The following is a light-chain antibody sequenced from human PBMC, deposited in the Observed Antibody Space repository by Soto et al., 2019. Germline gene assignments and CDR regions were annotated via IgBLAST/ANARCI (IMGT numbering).Light chain of an antibody. CDR3: QQTSSFPLT. CDR2: AAS. J-gene: IGKJ4*01. CDR1: QGITSW. V-gene: IGKV1-12*01. Sequence: DIQMTQSPSSVSASVGDSLTITCRASQGITSWLAWYQQKPGRAPKLLIYAASNLQSGVPSRFSGSGSGTDFTLTISRLQPEDFGTYYGQQTSSFPLTLGGGTKVEIK.